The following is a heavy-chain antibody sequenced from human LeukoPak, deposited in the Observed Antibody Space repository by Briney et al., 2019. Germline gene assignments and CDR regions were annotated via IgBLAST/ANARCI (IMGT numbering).Heavy chain of an antibody. V-gene: IGHV1-2*02. CDR1: GGTFSSYA. Sequence: ASVKVSCKASGGTFSSYAISWVRQAPGPGLEWMGWINPNSGGTNYAQKFQGRVTMTRDTSISTAYMELSGLRSDDTAVYYCATTKEMSSSWFTPPLDYWGQGTLVTVSS. J-gene: IGHJ4*02. CDR2: INPNSGGT. D-gene: IGHD6-13*01. CDR3: ATTKEMSSSWFTPPLDY.